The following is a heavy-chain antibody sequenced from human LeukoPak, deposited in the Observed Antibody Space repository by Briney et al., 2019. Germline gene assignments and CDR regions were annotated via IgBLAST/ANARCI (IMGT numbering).Heavy chain of an antibody. CDR1: GFTFSDYY. V-gene: IGHV3-11*03. J-gene: IGHJ4*02. CDR2: ISSSSGYT. CDR3: ARISQSWVAALYYFDY. Sequence: GGSLRLSCAASGFTFSDYYMSWIRQAPGKGLEWVSYISSSSGYTNYADSVKGRFTISRDNAKNSLYLQMNSLRAEDTAVYYCARISQSWVAALYYFDYWGQGTLVTVSS. D-gene: IGHD6-19*01.